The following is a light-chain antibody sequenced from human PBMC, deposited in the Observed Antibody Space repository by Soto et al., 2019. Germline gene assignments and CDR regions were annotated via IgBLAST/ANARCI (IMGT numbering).Light chain of an antibody. CDR3: QQYHDYSRT. CDR1: QSISSW. CDR2: KAS. J-gene: IGKJ1*01. Sequence: DIQMTQSPYTLSASVGDRVTITCRASQSISSWLAWYQQKPGKAPRLLIYKASTLQGGVPARFSGSGSGTESTLTISSLPPDAFATYYCQQYHDYSRTFGQGTKVEI. V-gene: IGKV1-5*03.